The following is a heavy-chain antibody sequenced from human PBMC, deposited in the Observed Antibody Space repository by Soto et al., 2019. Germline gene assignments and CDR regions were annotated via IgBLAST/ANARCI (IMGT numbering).Heavy chain of an antibody. CDR3: ARDWYSSSSYYYYYGMDV. CDR1: GYTFTSYG. Sequence: VASVKVSCKASGYTFTSYGISWVRQAPGQGLEWMGWISAYNGNTNYAQKLQGRVTMTTDTSTSTAYMELRSLRSDDTAVYYCARDWYSSSSYYYYYGMDVWGQGTTVTVSS. V-gene: IGHV1-18*04. CDR2: ISAYNGNT. D-gene: IGHD6-6*01. J-gene: IGHJ6*02.